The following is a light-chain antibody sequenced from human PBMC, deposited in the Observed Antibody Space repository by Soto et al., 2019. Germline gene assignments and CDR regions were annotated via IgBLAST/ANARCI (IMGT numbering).Light chain of an antibody. CDR3: QQYNIWPWT. CDR2: GAS. J-gene: IGKJ1*01. Sequence: EIVMTQSPATLSVSPGERATLSCRASQSISSDLAWYQQKPGQAPRLLIYGASTRATGIPARFSGSGSGTEFTITISSLQSEDFAVYYCQQYNIWPWTFGQGTKVEIK. V-gene: IGKV3-15*01. CDR1: QSISSD.